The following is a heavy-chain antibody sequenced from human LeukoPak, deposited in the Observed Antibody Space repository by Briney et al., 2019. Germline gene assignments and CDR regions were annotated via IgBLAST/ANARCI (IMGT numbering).Heavy chain of an antibody. CDR2: ISGSGGST. V-gene: IGHV3-23*01. J-gene: IGHJ4*02. Sequence: PGGSLRLSRAASGFTFSSYGMSWVRQAPGKGLEWVSAISGSGGSTYYADSVKGRFTISRDNSKNTLYLQMNSLRAEDTAVYYCAKALRRYDSSGYYYDYWGQGTLVTVSS. CDR1: GFTFSSYG. CDR3: AKALRRYDSSGYYYDY. D-gene: IGHD3-22*01.